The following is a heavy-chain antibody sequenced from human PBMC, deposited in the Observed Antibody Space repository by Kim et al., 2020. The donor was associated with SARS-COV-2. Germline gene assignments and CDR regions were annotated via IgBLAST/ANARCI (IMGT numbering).Heavy chain of an antibody. CDR2: T. Sequence: THSAYAVQGRFTISRNNPKNTLYLQMNSLGAEDTAVYYCAKAPHIGGFDYWGQGTLVTVSS. CDR3: AKAPHIGGFDY. V-gene: IGHV3-23*01. J-gene: IGHJ4*02. D-gene: IGHD2-15*01.